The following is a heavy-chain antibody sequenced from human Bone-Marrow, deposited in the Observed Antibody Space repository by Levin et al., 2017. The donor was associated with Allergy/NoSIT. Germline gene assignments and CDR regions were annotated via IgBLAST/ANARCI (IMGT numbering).Heavy chain of an antibody. CDR1: GFTFSNYA. V-gene: IGHV3-30*18. CDR3: AKGGGSWLVLTYFDN. J-gene: IGHJ4*02. CDR2: ISYDGSNI. Sequence: GESLKISCAVSGFTFSNYAMHWVRQAPGKGLEWVAIISYDGSNIYYADSVKGRFTISRDNSKNTLFLHMDGLTVEDTAVYYCAKGGGSWLVLTYFDNWGRGTLVTVSS. D-gene: IGHD3-10*01.